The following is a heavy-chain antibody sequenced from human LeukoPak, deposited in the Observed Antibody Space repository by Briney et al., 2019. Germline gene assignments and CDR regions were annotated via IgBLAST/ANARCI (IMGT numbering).Heavy chain of an antibody. CDR3: ARGYSGSYRVDY. CDR2: ISSDGSST. V-gene: IGHV3-74*01. J-gene: IGHJ4*02. Sequence: QPGGSLRLSCAASGFTFSSYWMHWVRQAPGKGLVWVSRISSDGSSTTYADSVKGLFTISRDNAKNTLYLQMNSLRAEDKAVYYCARGYSGSYRVDYWGQGTLVTVSS. CDR1: GFTFSSYW. D-gene: IGHD1-26*01.